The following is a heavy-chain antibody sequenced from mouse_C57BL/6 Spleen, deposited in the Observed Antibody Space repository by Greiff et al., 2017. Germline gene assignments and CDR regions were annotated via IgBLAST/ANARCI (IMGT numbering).Heavy chain of an antibody. V-gene: IGHV1-64*01. CDR2: IHPNSGST. Sequence: VQLQQPGAELVKPGASVKLSCKASGYTFTSYWMHWVKQRPGQGLEWIGMIHPNSGSTNYNEKFKSKATLTVDKSSSTAYMQLSSLTSEDSAVYCCARSPYDGYYVAMDYWGQGTSVTVSS. CDR1: GYTFTSYW. CDR3: ARSPYDGYYVAMDY. J-gene: IGHJ4*01. D-gene: IGHD2-3*01.